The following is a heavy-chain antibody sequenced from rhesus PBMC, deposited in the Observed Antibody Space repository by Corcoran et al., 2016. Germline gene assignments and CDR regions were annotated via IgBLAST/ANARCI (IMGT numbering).Heavy chain of an antibody. Sequence: QVLLQESGPGLVKPSETLSLSCAVSGGSINDNYYWNWIRQPPGKGLEWIGNLYGSGWRTYYNPSPQSRVTISKDTSKSQFSLKLNSVTAADTAVYYCVRKSIIAAGALDVWGRGVLVIVSS. D-gene: IGHD6-31*01. CDR2: LYGSGWRT. CDR1: GGSINDNYY. J-gene: IGHJ5-2*02. V-gene: IGHV4S9*01. CDR3: VRKSIIAAGALDV.